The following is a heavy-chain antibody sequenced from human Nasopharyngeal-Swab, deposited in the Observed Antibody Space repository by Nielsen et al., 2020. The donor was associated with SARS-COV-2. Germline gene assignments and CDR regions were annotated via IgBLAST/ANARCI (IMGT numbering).Heavy chain of an antibody. Sequence: GESLKISCAASGFTFSSYAMHWVRQAPGKGLEWVAVISYDGSNKYYADSVKGRSTISRDNSKNTLYLQMNSLRAEDTAVYYCARDLGGYPDYWGQGTLVTVSS. CDR2: ISYDGSNK. D-gene: IGHD3-22*01. CDR1: GFTFSSYA. CDR3: ARDLGGYPDY. J-gene: IGHJ4*02. V-gene: IGHV3-30-3*01.